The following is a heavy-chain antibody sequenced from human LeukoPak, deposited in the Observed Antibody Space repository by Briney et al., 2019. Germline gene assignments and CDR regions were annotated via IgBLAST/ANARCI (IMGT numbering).Heavy chain of an antibody. Sequence: ASVRVSCKASGYIFTDSNIHWVRQAPGQGLEWMGWSSAYNGNTNYAQKFQGRVTMTTDTSTSTAYMEVRSLRSDDTAVYYCTRDLGVDTTMIFFDYWGQGSLVTVSS. D-gene: IGHD5-18*01. J-gene: IGHJ4*02. CDR1: GYIFTDSN. CDR3: TRDLGVDTTMIFFDY. CDR2: SSAYNGNT. V-gene: IGHV1-18*04.